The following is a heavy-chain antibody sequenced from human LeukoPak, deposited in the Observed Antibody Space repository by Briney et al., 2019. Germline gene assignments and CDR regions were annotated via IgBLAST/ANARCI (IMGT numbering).Heavy chain of an antibody. Sequence: ASETLSLTCAVYGGSFSGYYWSWIRQPPGKGLEWIGEINHSGSTNYNPSLKSRVTISVDTSKNQFSLKLSSVTAADTAVYYCARGQSQQYYFDYWGQGTLVTVSS. D-gene: IGHD6-13*01. CDR3: ARGQSQQYYFDY. J-gene: IGHJ4*02. CDR1: GGSFSGYY. V-gene: IGHV4-34*01. CDR2: INHSGST.